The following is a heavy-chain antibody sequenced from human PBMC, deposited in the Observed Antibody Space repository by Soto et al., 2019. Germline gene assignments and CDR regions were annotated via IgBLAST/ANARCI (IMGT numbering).Heavy chain of an antibody. J-gene: IGHJ4*02. CDR3: GREINVPGIGNDY. V-gene: IGHV3-74*01. D-gene: IGHD6-19*01. CDR2: IDSDGSRT. CDR1: GFTFSIYW. Sequence: EVQLVESGGGLVQPGGSLRLSCAASGFTFSIYWMQWVRQAPGKGLVWVSRIDSDGSRTSHADSVKGRFTISRDNAKNTLYLQMNSLRAEDTAVYYCGREINVPGIGNDYWGQGTLVSVSS.